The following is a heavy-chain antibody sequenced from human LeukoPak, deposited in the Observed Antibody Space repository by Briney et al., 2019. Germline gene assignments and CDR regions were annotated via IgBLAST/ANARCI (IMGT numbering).Heavy chain of an antibody. CDR2: IYYSGST. D-gene: IGHD3-22*01. V-gene: IGHV4-31*03. J-gene: IGHJ4*02. Sequence: PSETLSLTCTVSGGSISSGGYYWSWIRQPPGRGLEWIGYIYYSGSTYYNPSLKSRVTISVDTSKNQFSLKLSSVTAADTAVYYWAGYYDSSGYPGTPYFDYWGQGTLVTVSS. CDR3: AGYYDSSGYPGTPYFDY. CDR1: GGSISSGGYY.